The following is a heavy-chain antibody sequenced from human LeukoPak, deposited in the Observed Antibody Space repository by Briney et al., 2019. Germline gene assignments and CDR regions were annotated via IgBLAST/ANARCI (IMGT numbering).Heavy chain of an antibody. CDR2: IYWNDDK. CDR1: GFSLSTSGVG. D-gene: IGHD4-17*01. CDR3: AHMVNTVTTPWGAFDI. Sequence: SGPTLVNHTQTLTLTGTFFGFSLSTSGVGLGWVRQPPGKALEWLAPIYWNDDKRYRPSLKSRLTITKDTSKNQVVLTMTKMDPLDTATYYCAHMVNTVTTPWGAFDIWGQGTMVTVSS. V-gene: IGHV2-5*01. J-gene: IGHJ3*02.